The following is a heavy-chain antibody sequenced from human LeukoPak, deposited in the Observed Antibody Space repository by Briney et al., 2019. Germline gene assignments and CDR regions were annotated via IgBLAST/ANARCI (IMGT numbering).Heavy chain of an antibody. D-gene: IGHD3-10*01. CDR1: GFTFSIHG. CDR3: ARVGRGLYSMDV. CDR2: IINSGGTI. V-gene: IGHV3-48*02. J-gene: IGHJ6*02. Sequence: GGSLRLSCAASGFTFSIHGMNWVRQTPGKGLEWVSYIINSGGTIYYADSVQGRFTISRDNAKNSLYLQMNSLRDEDPAVYYCARVGRGLYSMDVWGQGTTVTVSS.